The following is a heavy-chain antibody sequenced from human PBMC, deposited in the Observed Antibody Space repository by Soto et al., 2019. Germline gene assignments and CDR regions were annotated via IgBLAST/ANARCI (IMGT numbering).Heavy chain of an antibody. CDR1: GGSISSGGYY. CDR2: IYYSGST. Sequence: QVQLQESGPGLVKPSQTLSLTCTVSGGSISSGGYYWSWIRQHPGKGLEWFGYIYYSGSTYYNPALTSRVTISVDASKNQFSLKLSYVTAVDTAVYYCAREHDYGDYGYYYGMDVWGQGTTVTVSS. V-gene: IGHV4-31*03. D-gene: IGHD4-17*01. CDR3: AREHDYGDYGYYYGMDV. J-gene: IGHJ6*02.